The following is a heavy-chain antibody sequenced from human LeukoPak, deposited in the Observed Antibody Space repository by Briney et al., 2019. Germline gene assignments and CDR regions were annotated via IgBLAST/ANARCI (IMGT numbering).Heavy chain of an antibody. CDR2: IYSDGSST. J-gene: IGHJ4*02. V-gene: IGHV3-74*01. CDR1: GFSFSSYW. CDR3: ARDAGRDGYNYLFDY. D-gene: IGHD5-24*01. Sequence: GGSLRLSCAASGFSFSSYWMHWVRHAPGKGLVWVSRIYSDGSSTSYADSVKGRFTISRDNAKNTLYLQMDRLRAEDTAAYYCARDAGRDGYNYLFDYWGQGTLVTVSS.